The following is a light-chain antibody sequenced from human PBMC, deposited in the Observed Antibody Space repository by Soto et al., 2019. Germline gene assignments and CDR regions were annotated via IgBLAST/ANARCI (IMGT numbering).Light chain of an antibody. CDR3: QHRSDSCT. CDR2: DAS. V-gene: IGKV3-11*01. Sequence: EVVLTQSPATLSLSPGERATLSCRASQTLANYLAWYQQRPGQAPRLLIYDASNRATGIPARFSGSGSGTDFTLTISSLEPEDSAVYYGQHRSDSCTFGQGTTLEIK. J-gene: IGKJ2*02. CDR1: QTLANY.